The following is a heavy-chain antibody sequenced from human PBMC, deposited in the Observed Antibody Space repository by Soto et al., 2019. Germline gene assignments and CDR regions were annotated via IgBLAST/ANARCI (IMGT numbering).Heavy chain of an antibody. V-gene: IGHV4-39*01. J-gene: IGHJ6*02. CDR1: GGSISSSSYY. D-gene: IGHD6-13*01. Sequence: SETLSLTCTVSGGSISSSSYYWGWIRQPPGKGLEWIGSIYYSGSTYYNPSLKSRVTISVDTSKNQFSLKLSSVTAADAAVYYCARQAAGSIYYYYYYGMDVWGQGTTVTVSS. CDR2: IYYSGST. CDR3: ARQAAGSIYYYYYYGMDV.